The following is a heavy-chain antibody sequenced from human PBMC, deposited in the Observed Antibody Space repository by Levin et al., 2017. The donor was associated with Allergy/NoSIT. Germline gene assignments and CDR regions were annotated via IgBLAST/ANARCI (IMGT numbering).Heavy chain of an antibody. V-gene: IGHV3-33*01. J-gene: IGHJ4*02. CDR1: GFTFSSYG. D-gene: IGHD2-2*01. CDR2: IWYDGSNK. CDR3: AREVEVVPAAIHIDY. Sequence: GGSLRLSCAASGFTFSSYGMHWVRQAPGKGLEWVAVIWYDGSNKYYADSVKGRFTISRDNSKNTLYLQMNSLRAEDTAVYYCAREVEVVPAAIHIDYWGQGTLVTVSS.